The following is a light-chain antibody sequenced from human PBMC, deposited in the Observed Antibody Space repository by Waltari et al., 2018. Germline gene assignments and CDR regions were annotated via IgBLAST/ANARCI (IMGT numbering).Light chain of an antibody. CDR3: SSYTNTNTFVL. CDR1: RPDIGAYNY. CDR2: DVS. J-gene: IGLJ2*01. Sequence: QSALTQPASVSGSPGQSITISCIGPRPDIGAYNYVSWYQQYPGKAPKLMIFDVSKRPSGVSDRFSASKSANTASLTISGLQAEDEADYYCSSYTNTNTFVLFGGGTKVTVL. V-gene: IGLV2-14*03.